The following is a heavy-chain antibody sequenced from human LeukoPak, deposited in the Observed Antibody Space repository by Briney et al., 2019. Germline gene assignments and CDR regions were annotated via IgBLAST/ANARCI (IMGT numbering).Heavy chain of an antibody. CDR2: ISSSGSTI. CDR3: ARMVGDCSGGSCYGAAFDI. J-gene: IGHJ3*02. V-gene: IGHV3-48*03. Sequence: GGSLRLSCAASGFTFSSYEMNWVRQAPGKGLEWVSYISSSGSTIYYADSVKGRFTISRDNAKNSLYLQMNSLRAEDTAVYYCARMVGDCSGGSCYGAAFDIWGQGTMVTVSS. CDR1: GFTFSSYE. D-gene: IGHD2-15*01.